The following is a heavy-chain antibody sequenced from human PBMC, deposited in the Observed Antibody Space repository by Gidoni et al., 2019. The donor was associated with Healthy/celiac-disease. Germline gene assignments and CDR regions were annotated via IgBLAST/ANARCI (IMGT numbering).Heavy chain of an antibody. J-gene: IGHJ3*02. CDR1: GGSISSSSYY. D-gene: IGHD3-16*01. V-gene: IGHV4-39*01. Sequence: GGSISSSSYYWGRPRQPPGKGLEWIGSIYYSGSTYYNPSLKSLVTISVDTSKNQFSLKLSAVTAADTAVYYCARQGELDAFDIWGQGTMVTVSS. CDR2: IYYSGST. CDR3: ARQGELDAFDI.